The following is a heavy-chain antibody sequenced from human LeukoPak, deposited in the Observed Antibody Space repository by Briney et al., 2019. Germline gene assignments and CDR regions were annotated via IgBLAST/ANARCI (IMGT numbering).Heavy chain of an antibody. J-gene: IGHJ3*02. Sequence: SETLSPTCTVSGGSISGYYWSWIRQPPGKGLEWIGYLYYSGSTNYNPSLKSRVAISVDTSKNQFSLNLSSVTAADTAVYYCARKRDAFDIWGQGTMVTVSS. V-gene: IGHV4-59*01. CDR3: ARKRDAFDI. CDR1: GGSISGYY. CDR2: LYYSGST.